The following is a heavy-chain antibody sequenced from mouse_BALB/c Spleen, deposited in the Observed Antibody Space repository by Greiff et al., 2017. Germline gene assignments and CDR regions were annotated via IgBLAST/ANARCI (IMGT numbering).Heavy chain of an antibody. CDR3: ARELLRYFDY. CDR2: IDTSDSYT. J-gene: IGHJ2*01. D-gene: IGHD1-1*01. V-gene: IGHV1-69*02. Sequence: QVQLQQPGAELVKPGASVKLSCKASGYTFTSYWMHWVKQRPGQGLEWIGAIDTSDSYTSYNQKFKGKATLTVDESSSTAYMQLSSLTSEDSAVYYCARELLRYFDYWGQGTTLTVSS. CDR1: GYTFTSYW.